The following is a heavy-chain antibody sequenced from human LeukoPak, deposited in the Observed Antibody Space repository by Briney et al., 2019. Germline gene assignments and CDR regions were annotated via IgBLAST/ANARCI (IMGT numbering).Heavy chain of an antibody. V-gene: IGHV3-74*01. D-gene: IGHD1-26*01. CDR3: AKSRWETYAVRAFDI. CDR1: GFSFSSYW. CDR2: INTDETRT. J-gene: IGHJ3*02. Sequence: GGSLRLSCAASGFSFSSYWMHWVRQAPGKGLVWVSHINTDETRTSYADSVKGRFTISRDNAKNTLSLQMDSLGTEDTAVYYCAKSRWETYAVRAFDIRGQGTMVTVSS.